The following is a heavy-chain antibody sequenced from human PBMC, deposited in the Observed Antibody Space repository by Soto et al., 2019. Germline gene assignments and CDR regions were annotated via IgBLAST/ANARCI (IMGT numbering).Heavy chain of an antibody. Sequence: PGGSLRLSCAASGFTFSSYSMNWVRQAPGKGLEWVSYISSSSSTIYYADSVKGRFTISRDNAKNSLYLQMNSLRDEDTAVYYCARDGYYDILTGYYTPFDYWGQGTLVTVSS. CDR1: GFTFSSYS. D-gene: IGHD3-9*01. CDR2: ISSSSSTI. V-gene: IGHV3-48*02. CDR3: ARDGYYDILTGYYTPFDY. J-gene: IGHJ4*02.